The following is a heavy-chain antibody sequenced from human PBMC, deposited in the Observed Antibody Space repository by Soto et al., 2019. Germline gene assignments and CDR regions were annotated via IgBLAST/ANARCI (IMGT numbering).Heavy chain of an antibody. Sequence: DVRLVESGGGLIQPGGSLRLSCAASGFAVSANYMTWVRQAPGKGLEWVSFIYSGGSTYYADSVKGRFTVSRDNSKNTLYLQMNRLGGEDTAVYYCAQGGQERGGLDVWGQGTTVTVSS. CDR1: GFAVSANY. D-gene: IGHD2-15*01. CDR2: IYSGGST. CDR3: AQGGQERGGLDV. V-gene: IGHV3-53*01. J-gene: IGHJ6*02.